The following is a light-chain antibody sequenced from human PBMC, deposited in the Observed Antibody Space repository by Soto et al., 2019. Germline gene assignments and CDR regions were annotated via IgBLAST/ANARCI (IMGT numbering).Light chain of an antibody. CDR3: QQLFMYPPT. V-gene: IGKV1-9*01. CDR1: RGIINY. Sequence: HLTQSPSSLSALVGDRVTITCRASRGIINYLAGYQQKPGKAPKLRFFGASPLQSGVPSRFGGRGSGKDFTLTLSRLQPEDFATYYCQQLFMYPPTFGPGTKVDIK. CDR2: GAS. J-gene: IGKJ3*01.